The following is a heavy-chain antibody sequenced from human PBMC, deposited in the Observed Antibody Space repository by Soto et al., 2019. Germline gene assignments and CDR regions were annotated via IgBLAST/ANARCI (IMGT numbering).Heavy chain of an antibody. J-gene: IGHJ3*02. CDR1: GGTFSSYA. CDR2: IIPIFGTA. CDR3: ARVGYGSSTSCYSDGAFDI. Sequence: QVQLVQSGAEGKKPGSSVKVSCKASGGTFSSYAISWVRQAPGQGLEWMGGIIPIFGTANYAQKFQGRVTITADESTSTAYMELSSLRAEDTAVYYCARVGYGSSTSCYSDGAFDIWGQGTMGTVSS. V-gene: IGHV1-69*01. D-gene: IGHD2-2*01.